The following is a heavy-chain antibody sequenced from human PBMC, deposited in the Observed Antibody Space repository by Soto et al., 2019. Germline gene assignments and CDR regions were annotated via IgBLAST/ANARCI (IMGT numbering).Heavy chain of an antibody. CDR1: GFTFSSYW. V-gene: IGHV3-74*01. Sequence: VGSLRLSCAASGFTFSSYWMHWVRQAPGKGLVWVARINSDGSTTSYADSVKGRFTISRDNAKNTLYLQMNSLRAEDTAVYYCVKQFDYWGQGTLVTVSS. J-gene: IGHJ4*02. CDR2: INSDGSTT. CDR3: VKQFDY.